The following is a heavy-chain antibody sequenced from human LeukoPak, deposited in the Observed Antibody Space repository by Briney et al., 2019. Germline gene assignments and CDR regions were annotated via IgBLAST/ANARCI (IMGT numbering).Heavy chain of an antibody. J-gene: IGHJ4*02. CDR1: GFMLSSYW. Sequence: GGSLRLSCAGAGFMLSSYWMSWVRQAPRKGLEWVANIKQDGSEKYYVDSVKGRFTISRDNAKNSLYLQMNRLRAEDTAVYYCAREGSQSASATYPGNDWGQGTLVTVSS. CDR3: AREGSQSASATYPGND. V-gene: IGHV3-7*01. D-gene: IGHD3-10*01. CDR2: IKQDGSEK.